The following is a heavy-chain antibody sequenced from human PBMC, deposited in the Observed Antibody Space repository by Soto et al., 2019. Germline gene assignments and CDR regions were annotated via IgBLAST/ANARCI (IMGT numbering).Heavy chain of an antibody. CDR3: ARAVTWGLDV. D-gene: IGHD3-10*01. V-gene: IGHV3-48*02. CDR2: ISRSSTGI. Sequence: EVQLVESGGGLVQPGGSLRLSCAASGFTFSLYSMSWVRQAPGKGLEWVSYISRSSTGIHYADSVKGRFTISRDDATNSMQLQMNSLRDGDTAVYYCARAVTWGLDVWGQGTTVRISS. CDR1: GFTFSLYS. J-gene: IGHJ6*02.